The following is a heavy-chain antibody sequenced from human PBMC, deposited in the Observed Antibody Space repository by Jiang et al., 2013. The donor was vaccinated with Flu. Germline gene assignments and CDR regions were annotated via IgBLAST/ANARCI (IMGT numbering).Heavy chain of an antibody. CDR3: ARWGITGTTFYYYGMDV. Sequence: GAEVKKPGSSVKVSCKASGDTFSSYAISWVRQAPGQGLEWMGGIIPIFGTPNYAQKFQGRVTITADESTRTAYMEVSSLRSEDTAVYYCARWGITGTTFYYYGMDVWGQGTTVTVSS. CDR1: GDTFSSYA. V-gene: IGHV1-69*01. J-gene: IGHJ6*02. D-gene: IGHD1-7*01. CDR2: IIPIFGTP.